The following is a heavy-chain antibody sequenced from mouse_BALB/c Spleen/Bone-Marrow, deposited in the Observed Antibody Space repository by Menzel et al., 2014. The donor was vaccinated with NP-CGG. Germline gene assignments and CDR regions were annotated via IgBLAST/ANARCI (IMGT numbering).Heavy chain of an antibody. D-gene: IGHD3-1*01. CDR2: IYPGNSDT. Sequence: VQPQQSGTVLARPGASVKMSCKASGYSFTSYWMHWVKQRPGQGLEWIGAIYPGNSDTSYNQKFKGKAKLTAVSSASTAYMELSSLTNEDSAVYYCTRSGSLGAMDYWGQGTSVTVSS. CDR3: TRSGSLGAMDY. CDR1: GYSFTSYW. J-gene: IGHJ4*01. V-gene: IGHV1-5*01.